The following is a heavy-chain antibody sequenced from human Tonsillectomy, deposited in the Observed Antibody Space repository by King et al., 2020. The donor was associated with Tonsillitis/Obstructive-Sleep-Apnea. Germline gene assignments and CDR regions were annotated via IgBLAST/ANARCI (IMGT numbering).Heavy chain of an antibody. CDR3: ARHTNFYYYYSYMDV. D-gene: IGHD1-7*01. J-gene: IGHJ6*03. Sequence: VQLVESGAEVKKPGESLKISCKGSGYSFTSYWIGWVRQMPGKGLEWMGIIYPGDSDTRYSPYFQGHVTISADKSISTAYLQWSSLKASDTAMYYCARHTNFYYYYSYMDVWGKGTTVTVSS. V-gene: IGHV5-51*01. CDR2: IYPGDSDT. CDR1: GYSFTSYW.